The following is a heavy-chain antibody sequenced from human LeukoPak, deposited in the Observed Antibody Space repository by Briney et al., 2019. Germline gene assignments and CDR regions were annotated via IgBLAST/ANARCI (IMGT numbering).Heavy chain of an antibody. CDR3: AKAIHSSSSGVVDY. V-gene: IGHV3-30*02. D-gene: IGHD6-6*01. CDR2: IRYDGSNK. J-gene: IGHJ4*02. Sequence: GGSLRLSCAASGFIFSNYAMHWVRQAPGKGLEWVTFIRYDGSNKYYAESVKGRFTISRDNSKNTLYLQMNSLRAEDTAVYYCAKAIHSSSSGVVDYWGQGALVTVSS. CDR1: GFIFSNYA.